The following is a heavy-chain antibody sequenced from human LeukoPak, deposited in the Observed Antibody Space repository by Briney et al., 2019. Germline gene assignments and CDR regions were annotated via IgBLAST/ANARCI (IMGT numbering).Heavy chain of an antibody. J-gene: IGHJ4*02. Sequence: GGSLRLSCSASGFTFSSYSMNWVRQAPGKGLEWVPSISSSSSYIYYADSVKGRFTISRDNAKNSLYLQMNSLRAEDTAVYYCARAIYDKGALFDYWGQGTLVTVSS. V-gene: IGHV3-21*01. D-gene: IGHD3-22*01. CDR3: ARAIYDKGALFDY. CDR2: ISSSSSYI. CDR1: GFTFSSYS.